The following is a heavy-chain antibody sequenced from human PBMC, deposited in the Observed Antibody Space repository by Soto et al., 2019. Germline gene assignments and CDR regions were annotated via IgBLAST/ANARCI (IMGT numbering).Heavy chain of an antibody. D-gene: IGHD6-6*01. CDR1: GGTFSSYA. Sequence: SVKVSCKASGGTFSSYAISWVRQAPGQGLEWMGGIIPIFGTANYAQKFQGRVTITADESTSTAYMELSSLRSEDTAVYYCARSIAARRYYYYGMDVWGQGTTVTVSS. J-gene: IGHJ6*02. CDR3: ARSIAARRYYYYGMDV. V-gene: IGHV1-69*13. CDR2: IIPIFGTA.